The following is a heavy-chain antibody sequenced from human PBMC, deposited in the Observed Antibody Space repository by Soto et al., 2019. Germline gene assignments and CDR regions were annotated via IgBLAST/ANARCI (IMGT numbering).Heavy chain of an antibody. CDR1: GFTFSSYS. D-gene: IGHD1-26*01. CDR3: ARERYSGSYHTFDY. CDR2: ISSSSSTI. J-gene: IGHJ4*02. Sequence: GGSLRLSCAASGFTFSSYSMNWVRQAPGKGLEWVSYISSSSSTIYYADSVKGRFTISRDNAKNSLYLQMNSLRDEDTAVYYCARERYSGSYHTFDYWGQGTLVTVSS. V-gene: IGHV3-48*02.